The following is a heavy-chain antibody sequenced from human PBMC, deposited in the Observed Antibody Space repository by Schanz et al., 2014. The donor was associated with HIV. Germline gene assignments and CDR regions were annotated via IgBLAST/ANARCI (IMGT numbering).Heavy chain of an antibody. Sequence: VQLVETGGGLIQPGGSLRLSCAVSGLPFSTSAMSWVRQAPGKGLEWVAVTWYDGSNKYYADSVKGRFTISRDNSKNTLYLQLNNLRSEDTAVYYCARGGIWEWDQPDFDFWGQGTLVTVSS. CDR2: TWYDGSNK. J-gene: IGHJ4*02. V-gene: IGHV3-33*01. CDR1: GLPFSTSA. D-gene: IGHD2-15*01. CDR3: ARGGIWEWDQPDFDF.